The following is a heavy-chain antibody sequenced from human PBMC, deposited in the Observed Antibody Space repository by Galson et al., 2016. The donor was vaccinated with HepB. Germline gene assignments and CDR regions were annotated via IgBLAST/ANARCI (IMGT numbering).Heavy chain of an antibody. D-gene: IGHD1-26*01. V-gene: IGHV4-61*08. CDR3: GTYLVGHGGTGY. CDR2: SYHTWHL. J-gene: IGHJ4*02. Sequence: SETLSLTCSVSGVSVNSDAYHWSWIRQSPGKGLEWLGHSYHTWHLNDNLRGSVSMSIDMAKNQFSLSLTSLSAADTAVYYCGTYLVGHGGTGYWGQGTLVTVAS. CDR1: GVSVNSDAYH.